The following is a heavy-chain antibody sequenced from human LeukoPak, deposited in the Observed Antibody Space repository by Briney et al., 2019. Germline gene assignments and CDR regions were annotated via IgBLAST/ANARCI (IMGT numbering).Heavy chain of an antibody. J-gene: IGHJ3*02. CDR2: INSDGSII. V-gene: IGHV3-74*01. CDR3: ASSGTTYYYDSSGGLFDI. CDR1: GFTFNNYW. Sequence: PGGSLRLSCVASGFTFNNYWMHWVRQAPGKGLLWVSRINSDGSIINYADSVKGRFTISRDNAKNTLYLQMNSLRAADTAVYYCASSGTTYYYDSSGGLFDIWGQGTMVTVSS. D-gene: IGHD3-22*01.